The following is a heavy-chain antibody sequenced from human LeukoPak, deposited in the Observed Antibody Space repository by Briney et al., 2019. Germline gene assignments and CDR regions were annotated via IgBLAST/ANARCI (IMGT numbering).Heavy chain of an antibody. J-gene: IGHJ4*02. V-gene: IGHV3-21*01. CDR3: TTLDVPGEWVVPAATPSESY. D-gene: IGHD2-2*01. CDR1: GFTFSSYS. CDR2: ISSSSSYI. Sequence: GGSLRLSCAASGFTFSSYSMNWVRQAPGKGLEWVSSISSSSSYIYYADSVKGRFTISRDNATNSLYLQMNSLRAEDTAVYYCTTLDVPGEWVVPAATPSESYWGQGTLVTVSS.